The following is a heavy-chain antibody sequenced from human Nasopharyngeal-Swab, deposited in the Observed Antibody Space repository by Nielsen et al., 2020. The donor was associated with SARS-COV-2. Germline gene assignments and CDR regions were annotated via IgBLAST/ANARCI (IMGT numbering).Heavy chain of an antibody. CDR3: FGMEWLRGPFDY. D-gene: IGHD3-3*01. CDR1: GGSISSSSYY. Sequence: SETLSLTCTVYGGSISSSSYYWGWIRQPPGKGLEWIGSIYYSGSTYYNPSLKSRVTISVDTSKNQFSLKRSSVTAADTAVYYCFGMEWLRGPFDYWGQGTLVTVSS. J-gene: IGHJ4*02. CDR2: IYYSGST. V-gene: IGHV4-39*01.